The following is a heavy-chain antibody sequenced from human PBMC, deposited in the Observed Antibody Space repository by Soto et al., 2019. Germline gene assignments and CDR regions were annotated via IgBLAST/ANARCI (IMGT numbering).Heavy chain of an antibody. Sequence: SETLSLTCTVSGGSISSSSYYWGWIRQPPGKGVGWIWRIYYSGSTYYNPSHKCQLTMSVSTTKNQFTLKESAMTEEDPAVYYCASRGRGYSYGPIRYYYYGMDVWGQGTTVTVSS. CDR1: GGSISSSSYY. D-gene: IGHD5-18*01. J-gene: IGHJ6*02. V-gene: IGHV4-39*01. CDR3: ASRGRGYSYGPIRYYYYGMDV. CDR2: IYYSGST.